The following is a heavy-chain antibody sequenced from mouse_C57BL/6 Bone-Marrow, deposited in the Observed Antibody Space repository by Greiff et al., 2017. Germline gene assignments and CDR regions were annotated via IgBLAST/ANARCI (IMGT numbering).Heavy chain of an antibody. J-gene: IGHJ4*01. CDR2: INPNNGGT. D-gene: IGHD2-3*01. Sequence: EVQLQQSGPELVKPGASVKISCKASGYTFTDYYMNWVKQSHGKSLEWIGDINPNNGGTSYNQKFKGKATLTVYKSSSTAYMELRSLTSEDSAVYYCAREVGDVYFSYAMDYWGQGTSVTVSS. CDR1: GYTFTDYY. V-gene: IGHV1-26*01. CDR3: AREVGDVYFSYAMDY.